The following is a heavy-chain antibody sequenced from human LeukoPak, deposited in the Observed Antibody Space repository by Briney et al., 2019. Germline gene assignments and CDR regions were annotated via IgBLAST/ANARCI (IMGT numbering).Heavy chain of an antibody. CDR1: GGSIFSGDYY. D-gene: IGHD3-22*01. J-gene: IGHJ5*02. V-gene: IGHV4-30-4*01. Sequence: SQTLSLTCTVSGGSIFSGDYYWNWIRQPPGKGLEWIGYIYYNGITYYNPSLESRVTISVDTSKNQFSLKLSSVTAADTAAYYCARGDYNDGAGYLDHWGQGTLVPVSS. CDR2: IYYNGIT. CDR3: ARGDYNDGAGYLDH.